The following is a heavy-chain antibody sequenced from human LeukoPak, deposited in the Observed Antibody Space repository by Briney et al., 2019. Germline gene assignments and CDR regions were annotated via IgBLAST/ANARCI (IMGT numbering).Heavy chain of an antibody. CDR2: IKQDGSEK. CDR3: ASSRYYYYYGMDV. V-gene: IGHV3-7*01. Sequence: GGSLRLSCAASGFTFNSYWMSWVRQAPGKGLEWVANIKQDGSEKYYVDSVKGRFTISRDNAKNSLYLQMNSLRAEDTAVYYCASSRYYYYYGMDVWGQGTTVTVSS. J-gene: IGHJ6*02. CDR1: GFTFNSYW.